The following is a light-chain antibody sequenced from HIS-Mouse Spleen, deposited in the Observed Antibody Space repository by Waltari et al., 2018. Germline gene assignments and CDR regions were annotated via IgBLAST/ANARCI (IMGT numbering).Light chain of an antibody. CDR1: QSVSRSY. V-gene: IGKV3-20*01. CDR3: QQYGSSPFT. Sequence: EIVLTQSPGTLSLSPGERATLSCRASQSVSRSYLAWYQQKPGQAPRLLIYGASSRATGIPDRCSGSGSETDFTLTISRLEPEDFAVYYCQQYGSSPFTFGPGTKVDIK. J-gene: IGKJ3*01. CDR2: GAS.